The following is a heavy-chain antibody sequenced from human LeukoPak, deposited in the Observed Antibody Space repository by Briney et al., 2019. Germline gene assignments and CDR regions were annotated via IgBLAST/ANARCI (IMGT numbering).Heavy chain of an antibody. D-gene: IGHD2-2*02. Sequence: GESLRISCKGSGYSFTSYWIGWVRQMPGKGLEWMGIIYPGDSDTRYSPSFQGQVTISADKSISTAYLQWSSLKASDTAMYYCARHRDCSSTSCYTPNDAFDIWGQGTMVTVSS. CDR3: ARHRDCSSTSCYTPNDAFDI. V-gene: IGHV5-51*01. CDR2: IYPGDSDT. CDR1: GYSFTSYW. J-gene: IGHJ3*02.